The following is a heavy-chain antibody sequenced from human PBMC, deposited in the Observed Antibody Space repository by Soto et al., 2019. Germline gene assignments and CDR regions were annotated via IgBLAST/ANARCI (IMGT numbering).Heavy chain of an antibody. CDR2: ISYDGSNK. D-gene: IGHD3-10*01. CDR1: GFSYSSYG. V-gene: IGHV3-30*18. CDR3: AKDCFPGNSYYGMDV. Sequence: EGSLRLSGAATGFSYSSYGIHWVRQAPGKRLEWVAVISYDGSNKYYADSVNGRFTISRDNSKNTLYLQMNSLRAEDTAVYYCAKDCFPGNSYYGMDVWGRGTTATFSS. J-gene: IGHJ6*02.